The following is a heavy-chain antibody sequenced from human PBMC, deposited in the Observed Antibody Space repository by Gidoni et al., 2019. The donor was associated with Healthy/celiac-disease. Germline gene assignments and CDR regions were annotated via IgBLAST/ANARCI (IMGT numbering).Heavy chain of an antibody. J-gene: IGHJ6*02. V-gene: IGHV3-30*04. CDR1: AFTFSRYA. CDR2: ISYEGSNK. Sequence: QVQLVESGGGVVPPGRSLRLSCAASAFTFSRYAMTWVRQAPGKGLEWGAVISYEGSNKYYADSVKGRFTISRDNSKNTLYLQMNSLRAEDTAVYYCARDLQYYDFWSGPYYYYGMDVWGQGTTVTVSS. D-gene: IGHD3-3*01. CDR3: ARDLQYYDFWSGPYYYYGMDV.